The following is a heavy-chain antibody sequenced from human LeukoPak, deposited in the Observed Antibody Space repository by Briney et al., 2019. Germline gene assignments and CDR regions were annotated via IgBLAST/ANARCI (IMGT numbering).Heavy chain of an antibody. D-gene: IGHD3-22*01. CDR2: ISSSSSYI. Sequence: GGSLRLSCAASGFTFSSYSMNWVRQAPGKGLEWVSSISSSSSYIYYADSVKGRFTISRDNAKNSLYLQMNSLRAEDTAVYYCARGRAMIVKFGYWGQGTLVTVSS. J-gene: IGHJ4*02. V-gene: IGHV3-21*01. CDR1: GFTFSSYS. CDR3: ARGRAMIVKFGY.